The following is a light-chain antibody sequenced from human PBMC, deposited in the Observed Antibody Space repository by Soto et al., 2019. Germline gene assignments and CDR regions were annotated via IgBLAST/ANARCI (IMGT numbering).Light chain of an antibody. J-gene: IGKJ1*01. CDR2: WAS. V-gene: IGKV4-1*01. Sequence: DIVMTQSPDSLAVSLGERATINCKSSQSVFYSSNNKNYLAWYQQKPGQPPKLLMYWASTRESGVPERFSDSGSETDFTLTISSLQAEDVAVYYCQQYYRAPTWTFGQGTKVEIK. CDR3: QQYYRAPTWT. CDR1: QSVFYSSNNKNY.